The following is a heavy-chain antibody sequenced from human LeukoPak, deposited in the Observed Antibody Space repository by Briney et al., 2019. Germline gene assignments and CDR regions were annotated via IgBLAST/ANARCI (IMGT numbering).Heavy chain of an antibody. CDR2: IHYSGST. CDR1: GGSISSYY. Sequence: SETLSLTCTVSGGSISSYYWSWIRQPPGKGLEWIGYIHYSGSTNYNPSLKSRVTISVGTSKNQFSLKLSSVTAADTAVYYCARDQYDYYDSSGSHAFDIWGQGTMVTVSS. D-gene: IGHD3-22*01. V-gene: IGHV4-59*01. CDR3: ARDQYDYYDSSGSHAFDI. J-gene: IGHJ3*02.